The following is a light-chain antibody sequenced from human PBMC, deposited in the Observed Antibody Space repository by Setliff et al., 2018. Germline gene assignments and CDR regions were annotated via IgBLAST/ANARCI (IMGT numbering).Light chain of an antibody. V-gene: IGKV1-5*03. Sequence: DIQMTQSPSTLFASVGDRVTITCRASQSISSWLAWYQQKSGKAPKLLIYATSILESGVPSRFTGSGSGTQFTLTIHSLQPDDIATYYCQQYDHYSWTVGQGTKVDIK. CDR2: ATS. CDR3: QQYDHYSWT. J-gene: IGKJ1*01. CDR1: QSISSW.